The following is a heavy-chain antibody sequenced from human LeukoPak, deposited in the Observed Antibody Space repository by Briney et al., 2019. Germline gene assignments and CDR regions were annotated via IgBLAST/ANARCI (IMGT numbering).Heavy chain of an antibody. V-gene: IGHV3-74*01. CDR2: ISPDGTIA. CDR1: GFIFSNYW. Sequence: AGGSLRLSCAAAGFIFSNYWMHWVRQAPGKGLVWVSGISPDGTIATYADSVKGRFTISRDNAKNTLYLQMNSLRAEDTAVYYCARDQLRIASSSSFDYWGQGTLVTVSS. CDR3: ARDQLRIASSSSFDY. J-gene: IGHJ4*02. D-gene: IGHD6-6*01.